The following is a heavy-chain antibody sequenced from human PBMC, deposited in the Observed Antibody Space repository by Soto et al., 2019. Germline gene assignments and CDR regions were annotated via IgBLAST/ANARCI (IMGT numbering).Heavy chain of an antibody. J-gene: IGHJ6*02. D-gene: IGHD3-10*01. V-gene: IGHV4-61*01. CDR2: IYYSGST. Sequence: SSETLSLTCTVSGGSVSSGSYYWSWIRQPPGKGLEWIGYIYYSGSTNYNPSLKSRVTISVDTSKNQFSLKLSSVTAADTAVYYCARGYGSGSYYKYYYYGMDVWGQGTTVTVSS. CDR1: GGSVSSGSYY. CDR3: ARGYGSGSYYKYYYYGMDV.